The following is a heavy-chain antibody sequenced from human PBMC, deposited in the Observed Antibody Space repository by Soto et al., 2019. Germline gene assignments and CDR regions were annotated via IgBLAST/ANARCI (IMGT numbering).Heavy chain of an antibody. CDR1: GGSISSGDYY. CDR3: ASSYPPFYGDYVQTPPGY. J-gene: IGHJ4*02. V-gene: IGHV4-30-4*01. D-gene: IGHD4-17*01. CDR2: IYYSGST. Sequence: SETLSLTCTVSGGSISSGDYYWSWIRQPPGKGLEWIGYIYYSGSTYYNPSLKSRVTISVDTSKNQFSLKLSSVTAADTAVYYCASSYPPFYGDYVQTPPGYWGQGTLVTVSS.